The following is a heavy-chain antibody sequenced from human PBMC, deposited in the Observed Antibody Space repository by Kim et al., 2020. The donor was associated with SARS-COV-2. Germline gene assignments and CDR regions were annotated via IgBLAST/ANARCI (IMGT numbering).Heavy chain of an antibody. J-gene: IGHJ6*03. V-gene: IGHV4-59*08. Sequence: SETLSLTCTVSGGSISSYYWSWIRQPPGKGLEWIGYIYYSGSTNYNPSLKSRVTISVDTSKNQFSLKLSSVTAADTAVYYCARAQSAYYYYMDVWGKGTT. CDR3: ARAQSAYYYYMDV. CDR2: IYYSGST. CDR1: GGSISSYY.